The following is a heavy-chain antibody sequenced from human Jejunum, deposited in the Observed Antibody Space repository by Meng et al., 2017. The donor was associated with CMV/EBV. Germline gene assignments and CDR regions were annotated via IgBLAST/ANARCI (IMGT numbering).Heavy chain of an antibody. CDR2: INNNTGNT. V-gene: IGHV7-4-1*02. Sequence: HVQLLQSGSGLKNPGAAVTSSCKASGYTFSHYAMHWVRQAHGEGLEWMGWINNNTGNTTYAQAFTGRFVFSLDTSVRTAYLQISSIKAEDTAVYYCARGSVVADGKGYWGQGTLVTVSS. CDR3: ARGSVVADGKGY. J-gene: IGHJ1*01. CDR1: GYTFSHYA. D-gene: IGHD6-13*01.